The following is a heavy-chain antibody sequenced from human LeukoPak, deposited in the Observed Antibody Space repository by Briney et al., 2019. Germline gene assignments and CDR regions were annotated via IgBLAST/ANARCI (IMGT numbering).Heavy chain of an antibody. CDR1: GGSFSGYY. Sequence: SETLSLTCAVYGGSFSGYYWSWIRQPPGKGLQWIGEINHSGSTNYNPSLKSRVTISVDTSKNQFSLKLSSVTAADTAVYYCARHTGSESYFYYYMDVWGKGTTVTVSS. CDR3: ARHTGSESYFYYYMDV. J-gene: IGHJ6*03. D-gene: IGHD3-10*01. CDR2: INHSGST. V-gene: IGHV4-34*01.